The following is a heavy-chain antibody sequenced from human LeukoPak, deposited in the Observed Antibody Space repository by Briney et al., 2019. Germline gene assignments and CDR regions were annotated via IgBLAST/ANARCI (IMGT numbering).Heavy chain of an antibody. J-gene: IGHJ4*02. CDR2: ISYDGSDK. CDR1: GFTFSSYG. CDR3: AKVPRYCSSTSCPDFDY. D-gene: IGHD2-2*01. V-gene: IGHV3-30*18. Sequence: PGRSLRLSCAASGFTFSSYGMHWVRQAPGKRLEWVAVISYDGSDKNYADSVKGRFTISRDNSNNRVYLQMNSLRAEDTAVYYCAKVPRYCSSTSCPDFDYWGQGTLVTVSS.